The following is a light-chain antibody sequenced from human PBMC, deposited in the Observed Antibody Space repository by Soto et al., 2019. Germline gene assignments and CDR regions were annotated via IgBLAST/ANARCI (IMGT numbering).Light chain of an antibody. CDR3: QQYYIYPPS. J-gene: IGKJ3*01. V-gene: IGKV1-5*03. CDR1: RDVRIY. Sequence: DIQMTQSPSTLSASVGDRVTITCRASRDVRIYLDWYQQKPGKAPKLLMYQTSTLESGVPSRFSGGGSETEFTLAISGLQPEDFATYFCQQYYIYPPSFGPGTKVEI. CDR2: QTS.